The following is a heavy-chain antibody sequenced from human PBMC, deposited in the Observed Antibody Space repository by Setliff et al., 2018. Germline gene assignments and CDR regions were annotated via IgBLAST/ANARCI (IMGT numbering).Heavy chain of an antibody. D-gene: IGHD3-16*01. Sequence: PGGSLRLSCAASGFTFDTYTMAWVRQAPGRGLEWVSAITGTSRHIYYADSLTGRFTISRDNTRNLVYLQMSSLTAEDTAVYYCARDVVRTFPAWGQGTLVTVSS. V-gene: IGHV3-21*06. CDR1: GFTFDTYT. CDR3: ARDVVRTFPA. J-gene: IGHJ4*02. CDR2: ITGTSRHI.